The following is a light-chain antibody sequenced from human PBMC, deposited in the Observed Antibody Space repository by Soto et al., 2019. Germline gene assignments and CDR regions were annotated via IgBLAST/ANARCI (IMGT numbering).Light chain of an antibody. CDR1: QSVSSN. CDR2: GAS. CDR3: QQYNNWPLT. Sequence: EVVMTQSPATLSVSLGDRATLSCRASQSVSSNLAWYQQKPGQAPRLLIYGASTRATGIPARFSGSGSGTEFTLTISSLQSEDFAVYSCQQYNNWPLTFSGGTKVEIK. J-gene: IGKJ4*01. V-gene: IGKV3-15*01.